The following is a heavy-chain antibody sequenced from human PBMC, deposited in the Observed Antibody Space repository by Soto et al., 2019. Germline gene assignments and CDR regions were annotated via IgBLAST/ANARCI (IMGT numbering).Heavy chain of an antibody. CDR3: ARHKPGAYEFFDY. Sequence: PGESLKISCKFSGYSFTTYCISWVRERPGKGVERMGRIDPSDSYTNNSPSFQGYVTISADTSTATAYLQWRSLKASDTAIYYCARHKPGAYEFFDYWGQGTPVTVSS. CDR2: IDPSDSYT. J-gene: IGHJ4*02. D-gene: IGHD5-12*01. V-gene: IGHV5-10-1*01. CDR1: GYSFTTYC.